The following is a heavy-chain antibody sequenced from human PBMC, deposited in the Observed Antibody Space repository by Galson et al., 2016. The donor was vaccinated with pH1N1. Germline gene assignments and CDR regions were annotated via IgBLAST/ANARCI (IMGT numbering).Heavy chain of an antibody. Sequence: SLRLSCAASGLTLSTSVMSWVRQAPREGPEWISGILRIGNTYYADSVKGRFTISRDSAKNTLYLQMNGLRADDTAIYYCAKVDISSRSYFFDSWGQGTLVTVSS. CDR2: ILRIGNT. CDR3: AKVDISSRSYFFDS. J-gene: IGHJ4*02. V-gene: IGHV3-23*01. D-gene: IGHD2-15*01. CDR1: GLTLSTSV.